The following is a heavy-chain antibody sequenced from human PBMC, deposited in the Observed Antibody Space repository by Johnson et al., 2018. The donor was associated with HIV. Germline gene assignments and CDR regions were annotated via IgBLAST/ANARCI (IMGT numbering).Heavy chain of an antibody. V-gene: IGHV3-23*04. Sequence: VQLVESGGGVVQPGRSLRLSCAASGFTFNSYAMHWVRQAPGKGLEWVSAISGSGGSTYYADSVKGRFTISRDNSKNTVLLQMNSLRAEDTAMYYCARAKDAAYPYDAFDVWGHGTMVIVSA. CDR1: GFTFNSYA. CDR2: ISGSGGST. D-gene: IGHD2-15*01. J-gene: IGHJ3*01. CDR3: ARAKDAAYPYDAFDV.